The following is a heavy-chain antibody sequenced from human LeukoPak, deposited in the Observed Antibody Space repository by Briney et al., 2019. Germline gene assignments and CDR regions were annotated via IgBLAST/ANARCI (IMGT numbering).Heavy chain of an antibody. CDR3: AKDSSSTRVVYGMDV. J-gene: IGHJ6*02. D-gene: IGHD6-6*01. V-gene: IGHV3-9*01. CDR2: ISWNSGSI. Sequence: RPGGSLRLSCAASGFTFDDYAMHWVRQAPGKGLEWVSGISWNSGSIGYADSVKGRFTISRDNAKNSLYLQMNSLRAEDTALYYCAKDSSSTRVVYGMDVWGQGTTVTVSS. CDR1: GFTFDDYA.